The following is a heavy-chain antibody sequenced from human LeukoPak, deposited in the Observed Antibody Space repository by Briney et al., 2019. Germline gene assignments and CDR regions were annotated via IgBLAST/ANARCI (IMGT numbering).Heavy chain of an antibody. CDR3: ARYYYDSTDPGNPYDAFDI. D-gene: IGHD3-22*01. V-gene: IGHV4-59*01. J-gene: IGHJ3*02. Sequence: SETLSLTCTVSGGSISSYYWSWIRQPPGKGLEWIGYIYYSGSTNYNPSLKSRVTISVDTSKNQFSLKLSSVTAADTAVYYCARYYYDSTDPGNPYDAFDIWGQGTMVTVSS. CDR1: GGSISSYY. CDR2: IYYSGST.